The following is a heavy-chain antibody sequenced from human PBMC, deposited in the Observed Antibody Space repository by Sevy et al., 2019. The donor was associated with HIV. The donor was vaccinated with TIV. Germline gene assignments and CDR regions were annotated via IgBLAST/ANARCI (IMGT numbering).Heavy chain of an antibody. J-gene: IGHJ6*02. D-gene: IGHD3-10*01. CDR1: GGTFSSYA. CDR3: ARVSLMVQGVIFYYYYGMDV. V-gene: IGHV1-69*13. CDR2: IIPIFGTA. Sequence: ASVKVSCKASGGTFSSYAISWVRQAPGQGLEWMGGIIPIFGTANYAQKFQGRVTITADESTSTAYMELSSLRSEDTAVYYCARVSLMVQGVIFYYYYGMDVWGQGTTVTVSS.